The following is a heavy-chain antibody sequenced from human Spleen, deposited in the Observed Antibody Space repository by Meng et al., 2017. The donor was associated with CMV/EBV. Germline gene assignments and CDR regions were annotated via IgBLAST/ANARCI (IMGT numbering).Heavy chain of an antibody. D-gene: IGHD2-2*01. J-gene: IGHJ5*02. CDR1: GGSFSGYY. CDR2: INHSGST. V-gene: IGHV4-34*01. CDR3: ARAPIVAVPAANWFDP. Sequence: QGQLQQWGAGLLKPSETLSLTCAVYGGSFSGYYWSWIRQPPGKGLEWIGEINHSGSTNYNPSLKSRVTISVDTSKNQFSLKLSSVTAADTAVYYCARAPIVAVPAANWFDPWGQGTLVTVSS.